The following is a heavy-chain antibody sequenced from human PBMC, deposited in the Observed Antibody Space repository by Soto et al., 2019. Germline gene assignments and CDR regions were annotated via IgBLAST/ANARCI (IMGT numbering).Heavy chain of an antibody. CDR1: GFTFRSYA. Sequence: GGSLRLSCTVSGFTFRSYAMDWVRQAPGGGLEWVSNIIGSGDSASYADSVKGRFTISRDNSQNTLFLQMDSLRVDDTATYYCVKDRAFRTVAGADRWGQGTLVTVSS. CDR3: VKDRAFRTVAGADR. CDR2: IIGSGDSA. D-gene: IGHD6-19*01. V-gene: IGHV3-23*01. J-gene: IGHJ4*01.